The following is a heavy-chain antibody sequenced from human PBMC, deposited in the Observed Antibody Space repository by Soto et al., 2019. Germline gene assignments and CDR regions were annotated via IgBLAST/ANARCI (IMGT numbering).Heavy chain of an antibody. V-gene: IGHV3-23*01. Sequence: GGSLRLSCAASGFTFSSYAMSWVRQAPGKGLEWVSAISGSGTSTYYADSVKGRFTISRDYSKNTLYLQMNSLRVEDTAVYYCAKEASDSGASYPRFDYWGQGTLVPVSS. CDR2: ISGSGTST. CDR3: AKEASDSGASYPRFDY. J-gene: IGHJ4*02. D-gene: IGHD3-22*01. CDR1: GFTFSSYA.